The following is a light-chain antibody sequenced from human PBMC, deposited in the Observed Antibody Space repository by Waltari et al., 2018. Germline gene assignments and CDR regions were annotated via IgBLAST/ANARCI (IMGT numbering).Light chain of an antibody. CDR2: DNK. CDR3: GTWDSSLSAVV. Sequence: QSVLTQPPSVPAAPGQKVTISCSGSSPNIGNNYVSWYQQLPGTAPKLLIYDNKKRPSGIPDRFSGSKSGASATLGITGHQTGDEADYYCGTWDSSLSAVVFGGGTKLTVL. J-gene: IGLJ2*01. CDR1: SPNIGNNY. V-gene: IGLV1-51*01.